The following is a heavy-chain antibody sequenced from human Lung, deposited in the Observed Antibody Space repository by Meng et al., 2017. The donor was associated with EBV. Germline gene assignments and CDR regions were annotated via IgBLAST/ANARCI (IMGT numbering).Heavy chain of an antibody. Sequence: QPQESGPGLVKPSGTLSLTCAVSGGSLSSRNWWSWVRQPPGKGLEWIGEIYHSGSTNYNPSLKSRVTISVDTSKNQFSLKLSSVTAADTAVYYCARVVAGRYNWFDPWGQGTLVTVSS. CDR1: GGSLSSRNW. CDR3: ARVVAGRYNWFDP. D-gene: IGHD6-6*01. J-gene: IGHJ5*02. V-gene: IGHV4-4*02. CDR2: IYHSGST.